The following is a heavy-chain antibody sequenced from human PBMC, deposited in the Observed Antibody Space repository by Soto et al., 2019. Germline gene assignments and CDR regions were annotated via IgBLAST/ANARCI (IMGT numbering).Heavy chain of an antibody. CDR3: ARVRSSGYYYVNWFDP. CDR1: GGSISSYY. V-gene: IGHV4-59*01. D-gene: IGHD3-22*01. Sequence: QVQLQESGPGLVKPSETLSLTCTVSGGSISSYYWSWIRQPPGKGLEWIGYIYYSGSTNYNPSLKSRVTISVDTSKNQFSLKLSSVTAADTAVYYCARVRSSGYYYVNWFDPWGQGTLVTVSS. J-gene: IGHJ5*02. CDR2: IYYSGST.